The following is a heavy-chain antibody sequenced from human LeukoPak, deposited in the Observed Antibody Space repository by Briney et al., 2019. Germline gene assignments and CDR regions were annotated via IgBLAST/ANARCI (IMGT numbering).Heavy chain of an antibody. CDR3: ARDYGGSSPFDY. CDR1: VYTFSSYS. CDR2: IIISSSII. Sequence: GGSLRLSCAASVYTFSSYSMNWVRQAPGEGLGWVSYIIISSSIIYYGDSVKSRLNSYRDNAKNSLYMQMNSLRAEDTAVYYCARDYGGSSPFDYWGQGTLVTVSS. J-gene: IGHJ4*02. D-gene: IGHD4-23*01. V-gene: IGHV3-48*01.